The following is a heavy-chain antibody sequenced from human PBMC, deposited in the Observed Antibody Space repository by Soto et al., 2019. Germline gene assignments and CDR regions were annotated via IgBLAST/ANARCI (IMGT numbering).Heavy chain of an antibody. D-gene: IGHD2-2*01. J-gene: IGHJ3*02. V-gene: IGHV3-23*01. Sequence: EVQLLESGGGLVQPGGSLRLSCAASGFTFSSYAMSWVRQAPGKGLEWVSAISGSGGSTYYADSVKGRFTISRDNSKNTLYLQMTSLRAEDTAVYYCAKPQKYRDAFDIWGQGTMVTVSS. CDR2: ISGSGGST. CDR1: GFTFSSYA. CDR3: AKPQKYRDAFDI.